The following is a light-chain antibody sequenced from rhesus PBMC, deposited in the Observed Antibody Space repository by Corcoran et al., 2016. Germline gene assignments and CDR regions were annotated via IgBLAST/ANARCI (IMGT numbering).Light chain of an antibody. CDR2: EAS. J-gene: IGKJ2*01. Sequence: DIQMTQSPSSLSASVGDRVTITCRASQGITNDLAWSQQKPGESPNLLIYEASSLQSGIPSRFSGSGSGTDFTLTSSSLQSEDFATYYCQHYYSTPYSFGQGTKVEIK. CDR3: QHYYSTPYS. CDR1: QGITND. V-gene: IGKV1-25*01.